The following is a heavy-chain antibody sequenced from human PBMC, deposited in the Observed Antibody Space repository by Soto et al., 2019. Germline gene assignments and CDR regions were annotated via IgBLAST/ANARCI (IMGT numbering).Heavy chain of an antibody. CDR3: ARAPTTVTTAYYFDY. D-gene: IGHD4-17*01. CDR2: ISYDGSNK. Sequence: QVQLVESGGGVVQPGRSLRLSCAASGFTFSSYAMHWVRQAPGKGLEWVAVISYDGSNKYYSESVKGRFTISRDNSKNTLYLQMNSLRAEDTAVYYCARAPTTVTTAYYFDYWGQGTLVTVSS. CDR1: GFTFSSYA. J-gene: IGHJ4*02. V-gene: IGHV3-30-3*01.